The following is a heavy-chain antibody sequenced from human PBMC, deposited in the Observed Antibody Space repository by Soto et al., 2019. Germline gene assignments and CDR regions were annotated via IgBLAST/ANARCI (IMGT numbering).Heavy chain of an antibody. D-gene: IGHD3-16*01. J-gene: IGHJ4*02. V-gene: IGHV4-31*03. CDR1: GGSISSGGYY. Sequence: QVQLQESGPGLVKPSQTLSLTCTVSGGSISSGGYYCSWIRQHPGKGLEWIGYIYYSGSTYYNPYLHSRVSIAVDTSKNQFSLKLSSVTAADTAVYYCALRLGDPGRLYFDYWGQGTLVTVSS. CDR3: ALRLGDPGRLYFDY. CDR2: IYYSGST.